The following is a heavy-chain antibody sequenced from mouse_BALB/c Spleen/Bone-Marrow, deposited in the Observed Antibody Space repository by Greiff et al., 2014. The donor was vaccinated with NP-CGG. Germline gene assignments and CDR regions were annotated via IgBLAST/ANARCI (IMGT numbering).Heavy chain of an antibody. D-gene: IGHD2-14*01. CDR1: GFNIKDTY. CDR2: IDPANGNT. Sequence: EVKLQESGAELVKPGASVKLSCTASGFNIKDTYMHWVKQRPEQGLEWIGRIDPANGNTKYDPKFQGKATITADTSSNTAYLQLSSLTSEDTAVYYCASYYGYDKMFAYWGQGTPV. V-gene: IGHV14-3*02. J-gene: IGHJ3*01. CDR3: ASYYGYDKMFAY.